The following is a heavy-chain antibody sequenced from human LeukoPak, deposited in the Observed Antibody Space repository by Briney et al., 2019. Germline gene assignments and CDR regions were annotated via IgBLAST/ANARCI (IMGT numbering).Heavy chain of an antibody. CDR2: IYSGGST. CDR3: ARVTQGVGRYYYYYMDV. J-gene: IGHJ6*03. V-gene: IGHV3-53*01. CDR1: GFTVSSNY. D-gene: IGHD1-26*01. Sequence: GGSLRLSCAASGFTVSSNYMSWVRQAPGKGLEWVSVIYSGGSTYYADSVKGRFTISRDNAKNSLYLQMNSLRAEDTAVYYCARVTQGVGRYYYYYMDVWGKGTTVTVSS.